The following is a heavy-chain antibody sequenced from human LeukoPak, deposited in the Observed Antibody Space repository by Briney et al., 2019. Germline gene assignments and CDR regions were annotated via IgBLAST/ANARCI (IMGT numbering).Heavy chain of an antibody. CDR1: GYSVSNYY. CDR2: SSYSGST. Sequence: PSETLSLTCTVSGYSVSNYYWSWLRQPPGKRLEWIGHSSYSGSTKYNPSLNSRVTLSVDTSKNQLSLKLSSVTAADTAVYYCARHVGNTLYFLDYWGQGILVTVSS. CDR3: ARHVGNTLYFLDY. J-gene: IGHJ4*02. V-gene: IGHV4-59*08. D-gene: IGHD1/OR15-1a*01.